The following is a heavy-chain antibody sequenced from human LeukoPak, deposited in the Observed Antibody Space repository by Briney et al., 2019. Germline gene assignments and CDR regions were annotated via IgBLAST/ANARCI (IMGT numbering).Heavy chain of an antibody. CDR1: GGSISSGGYY. CDR2: ICYSGST. V-gene: IGHV4-31*03. D-gene: IGHD1-26*01. Sequence: SQTLSLTCTVSGGSISSGGYYWSWIRQHPGKGLEWIGYICYSGSTYYNPSLRSRVTISVDTTKNQFSLKLSSVTAADTAVYYCAREYSSGSYSYNWFDPWGQGTLVTVSS. J-gene: IGHJ5*02. CDR3: AREYSSGSYSYNWFDP.